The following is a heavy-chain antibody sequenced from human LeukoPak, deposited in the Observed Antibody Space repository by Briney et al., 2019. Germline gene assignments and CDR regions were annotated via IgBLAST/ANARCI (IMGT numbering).Heavy chain of an antibody. Sequence: ASVKVSCKASGYTFTSYGISWVRQAPGQGLEWMRWISAYNGNTNYAQKLQGRVTMTTDTSTSTAYMELRSLRSDDTAVYYCARANRLSLAVAGAYWGQGTLVTVSS. CDR2: ISAYNGNT. CDR1: GYTFTSYG. V-gene: IGHV1-18*01. D-gene: IGHD6-19*01. CDR3: ARANRLSLAVAGAY. J-gene: IGHJ4*02.